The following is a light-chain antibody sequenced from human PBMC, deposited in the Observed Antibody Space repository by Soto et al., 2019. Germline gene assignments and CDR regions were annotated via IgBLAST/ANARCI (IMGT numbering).Light chain of an antibody. CDR2: DVS. CDR1: TSDVGGYDY. J-gene: IGLJ2*01. Sequence: QSVLTQPASVSGSPGQSITISCSGSTSDVGGYDYVSWYQQYPGKVPKLMIYDVSNRPSGVSDRFSGSKSGNTASLTISGLQAEDEADYYCTSYTSTTALVVFGGGTKVTVL. CDR3: TSYTSTTALVV. V-gene: IGLV2-14*01.